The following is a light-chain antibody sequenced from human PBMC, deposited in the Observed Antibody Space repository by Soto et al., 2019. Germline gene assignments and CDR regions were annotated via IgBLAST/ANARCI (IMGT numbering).Light chain of an antibody. Sequence: DIQITQSQSSLSAALGDRVTITLRASQSISSYLNWYQQKPGKAPKLLIYAASSLQSGVPSRFSGSGSGTDFTLTISSLQPEDFATYYCQQSYSTPPTFGQGTKVDIK. CDR2: AAS. CDR3: QQSYSTPPT. CDR1: QSISSY. V-gene: IGKV1-39*01. J-gene: IGKJ1*01.